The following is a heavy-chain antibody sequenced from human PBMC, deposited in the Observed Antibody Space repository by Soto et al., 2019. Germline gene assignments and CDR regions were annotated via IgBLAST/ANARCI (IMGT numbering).Heavy chain of an antibody. CDR3: ARAGGTTVTGLWNFDS. J-gene: IGHJ4*02. CDR1: GFTFNTYS. D-gene: IGHD4-17*01. CDR2: IWYDGTQK. Sequence: QVQLEESGGGVVQPGRSLRLSSEASGFTFNTYSMHWVRQPPGKGLEWLAAIWYDGTQKYYADSVKGRFIISRDNSKKTLYLEMNSLRAEDTAVYYCARAGGTTVTGLWNFDSWGQGTLVTVSS. V-gene: IGHV3-33*01.